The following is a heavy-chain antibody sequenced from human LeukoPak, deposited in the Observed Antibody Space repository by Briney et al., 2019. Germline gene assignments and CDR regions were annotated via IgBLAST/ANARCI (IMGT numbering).Heavy chain of an antibody. D-gene: IGHD3-22*01. CDR2: INHSGST. J-gene: IGHJ4*02. CDR3: AMYYYDSSGYYYFDY. CDR1: GGSFSGYY. Sequence: PSETLSLTCAVHGGSFSGYYWSWIRQPPGKGLEWIGEINHSGSTNYNPSPKSRVTISVDTSKNQFSLKLSSVTAADTAVYYCAMYYYDSSGYYYFDYWGQGTLVTVSS. V-gene: IGHV4-34*01.